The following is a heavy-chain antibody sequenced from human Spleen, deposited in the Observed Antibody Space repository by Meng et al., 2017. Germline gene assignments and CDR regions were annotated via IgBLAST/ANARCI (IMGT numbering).Heavy chain of an antibody. CDR1: GYSISSGYY. CDR2: IYHSGST. D-gene: IGHD3-22*01. V-gene: IGHV4-38-2*01. CDR3: ARGSGYYYDSSGSWLDY. Sequence: SETLSLTCAVSGYSISSGYYWGWIRQPPGKGLEWIGSIYHSGSTYSNPSLKSRVTISVDSSKNQFSLKLSSVTAADTAVYYCARGSGYYYDSSGSWLDYWGQGTLVTVSS. J-gene: IGHJ4*02.